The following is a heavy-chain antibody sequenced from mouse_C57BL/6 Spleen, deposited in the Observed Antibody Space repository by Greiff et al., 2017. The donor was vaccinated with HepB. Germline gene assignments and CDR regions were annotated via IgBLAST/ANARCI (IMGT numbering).Heavy chain of an antibody. J-gene: IGHJ3*01. CDR2: INPGSGGT. Sequence: VKLQQSGAELVRPGTSVKVSCKASGYAFTNYLIEWVKQRPGQGLEWIGVINPGSGGTNYNEKFKGKATLTADKSSSTAYMQLSSLTSEDSAVYFCARGDYYGSSRGFAYWGQGTLVTVSA. CDR1: GYAFTNYL. CDR3: ARGDYYGSSRGFAY. V-gene: IGHV1-54*01. D-gene: IGHD1-1*01.